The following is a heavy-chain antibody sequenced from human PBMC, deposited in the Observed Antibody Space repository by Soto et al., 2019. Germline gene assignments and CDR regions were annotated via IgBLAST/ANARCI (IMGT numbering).Heavy chain of an antibody. CDR2: IDPSDSYT. J-gene: IGHJ6*02. CDR3: ARITYCTSSSCYQGIEEV. V-gene: IGHV5-10-1*01. CDR1: GYRFTSNW. D-gene: IGHD2-2*01. Sequence: AESLSISCKGSGYRFTSNWITWVLQMPGKGLEWVGRIDPSDSYTNYSPSFQGHVAISADKSISTAYLQWSRLRASDTAMYYCARITYCTSSSCYQGIEEVWGQGTTVTVSS.